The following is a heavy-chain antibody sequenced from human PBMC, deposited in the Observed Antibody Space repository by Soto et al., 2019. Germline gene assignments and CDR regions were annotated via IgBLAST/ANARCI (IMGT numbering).Heavy chain of an antibody. CDR3: TRDGVVVVTAIIY. D-gene: IGHD2-21*02. CDR1: GFTFGDYA. CDR2: IRSKAYGGTT. J-gene: IGHJ4*02. Sequence: EVQLVESGGGLVKPGRSLRLSCTASGFTFGDYAMSWFRQAPGKGLEWVGFIRSKAYGGTTEYAASVKGRFTMSRDDSNSIAYLQMNSLKTEDTAVYYCTRDGVVVVTAIIYWGQGTLVTVSS. V-gene: IGHV3-49*05.